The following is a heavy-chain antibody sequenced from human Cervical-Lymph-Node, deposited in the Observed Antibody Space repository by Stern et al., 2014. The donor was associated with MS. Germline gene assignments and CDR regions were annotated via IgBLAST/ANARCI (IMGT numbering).Heavy chain of an antibody. CDR1: GFTFSASV. CDR3: APSSAI. V-gene: IGHV3-73*02. CDR2: IRNKGKNYAT. J-gene: IGHJ3*02. Sequence: EVQLVQSGGGLVQPGGSLKVSCAASGFTFSASVIHWVRQAPGKGLEWVGRIRNKGKNYATAYAVSVKGRFPISREDPKTSEYLHMSSLKVEDAAVYYCAPSSAIWGRGTMVTVSS.